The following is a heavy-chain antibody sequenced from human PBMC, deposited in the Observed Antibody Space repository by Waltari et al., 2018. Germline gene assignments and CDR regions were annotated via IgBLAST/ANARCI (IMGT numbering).Heavy chain of an antibody. CDR1: GYTFTSYA. Sequence: QVQLVQSGAEVKKPGASVKVSCQASGYTFTSYAMHWVRQAPGQRLEWRGGINAGNGNTKYSQKCQGRVTITRDTSASTAYMELSSLRSDDTAVYYCARWGRGTEEVYWGQGTLVTVSS. CDR2: INAGNGNT. J-gene: IGHJ4*02. D-gene: IGHD3-16*01. V-gene: IGHV1-3*01. CDR3: ARWGRGTEEVY.